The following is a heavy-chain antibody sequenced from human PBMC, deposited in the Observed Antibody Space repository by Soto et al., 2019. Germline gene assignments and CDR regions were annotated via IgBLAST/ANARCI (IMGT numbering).Heavy chain of an antibody. V-gene: IGHV4-30-2*01. Sequence: SETLSLTCAVSGGSISSGGYSWSWIRQPPGKGLEWIGYIYHSGSTYYNPSLKSRVTISVDRSKNQFSLKLSSVTAADTAVYYCASAEYYFDSSGWYYWGQGTLVTVSS. CDR3: ASAEYYFDSSGWYY. J-gene: IGHJ4*02. CDR1: GGSISSGGYS. D-gene: IGHD3-22*01. CDR2: IYHSGST.